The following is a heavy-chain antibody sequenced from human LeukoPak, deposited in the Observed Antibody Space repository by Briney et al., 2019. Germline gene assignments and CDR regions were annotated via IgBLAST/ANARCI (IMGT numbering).Heavy chain of an antibody. D-gene: IGHD6-19*01. V-gene: IGHV3-23*01. CDR3: AKDDHGGSGWRDYFDY. CDR2: ISGSGGAT. Sequence: PGGSLRLSCAASGYTFSSYAMTGVRQAPGGGLEWVSSISGSGGATYSAESVKGRFTVCRDNSKNTLYMQMNSLRAEDTAVYYCAKDDHGGSGWRDYFDYWGQGTVVTVSS. CDR1: GYTFSSYA. J-gene: IGHJ4*02.